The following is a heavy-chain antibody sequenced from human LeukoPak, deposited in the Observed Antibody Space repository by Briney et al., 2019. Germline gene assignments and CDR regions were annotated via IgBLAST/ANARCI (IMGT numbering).Heavy chain of an antibody. CDR1: GGTFSSYA. CDR2: ISAYNGNT. J-gene: IGHJ4*02. D-gene: IGHD3-10*01. Sequence: ASVKVSCKASGGTFSSYAISWVRQAPGQGLEWMGWISAYNGNTNYAQKLQGRVTMTTDTSTSTAYMELRSLRSDDTAVYYCARDPTFTYYYGSGSYPLFDYWGQGTLVTVSS. CDR3: ARDPTFTYYYGSGSYPLFDY. V-gene: IGHV1-18*01.